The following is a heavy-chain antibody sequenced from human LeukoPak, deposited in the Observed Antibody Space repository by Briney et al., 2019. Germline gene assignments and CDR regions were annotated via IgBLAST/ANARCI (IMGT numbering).Heavy chain of an antibody. CDR2: IISSSSYI. Sequence: GGSLTLSCAASGFTFSSDSMNWVRQAPGKGLEWCSSIISSSSYIYYADSVRGRFTISRDNAKNSLYLQMNSLRAEDTAVYYCARGSAASDSSGYRIYSYFDYWGQGTLVTVSS. V-gene: IGHV3-21*01. CDR1: GFTFSSDS. D-gene: IGHD3-22*01. J-gene: IGHJ4*02. CDR3: ARGSAASDSSGYRIYSYFDY.